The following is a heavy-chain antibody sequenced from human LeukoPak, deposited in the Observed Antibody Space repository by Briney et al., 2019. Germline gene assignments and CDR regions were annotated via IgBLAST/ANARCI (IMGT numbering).Heavy chain of an antibody. Sequence: PSETLSLTCTVSGGSINTANYYWGWFRQPPGKGLEWIGSIYYSETTYDNPSLKIRVTISIETSKNQFSLSLSSVTASDTAVYYCARQRADYYYYYVDVWGEGTTVAVS. J-gene: IGHJ6*03. CDR3: ARQRADYYYYYVDV. V-gene: IGHV4-39*01. CDR2: IYYSETT. CDR1: GGSINTANYY.